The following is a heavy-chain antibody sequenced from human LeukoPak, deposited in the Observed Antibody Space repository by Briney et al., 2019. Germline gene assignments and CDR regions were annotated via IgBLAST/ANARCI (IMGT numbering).Heavy chain of an antibody. CDR2: VNQDETEK. J-gene: IGHJ6*03. CDR1: GFSFTTYW. V-gene: IGHV3-7*04. D-gene: IGHD6-6*01. Sequence: GESLRLSCAASGFSFTTYWMSWVRQTPGKGLEWVANVNQDETEKYYVDSVKGRFTISRDNGKNSLYLQMNSLRAEDTAVYYCARGSSAYYYYYYMDVWGKGTTVTVSS. CDR3: ARGSSAYYYYYYMDV.